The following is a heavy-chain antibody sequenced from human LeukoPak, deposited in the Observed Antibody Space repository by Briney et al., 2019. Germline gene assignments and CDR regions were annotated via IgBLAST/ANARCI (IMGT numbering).Heavy chain of an antibody. J-gene: IGHJ4*02. D-gene: IGHD3-16*01. CDR3: APERLRVDYSSFDN. V-gene: IGHV4-39*01. Sequence: SETLSLTCTVSGGSISSSSYYWGWIRQPPGKGLEWIGSIYYSGNTYYNPSLKSRVTISVDTSKSQFSLKLSSVTAADTAVYYCAPERLRVDYSSFDNWGKGTLVTVSS. CDR2: IYYSGNT. CDR1: GGSISSSSYY.